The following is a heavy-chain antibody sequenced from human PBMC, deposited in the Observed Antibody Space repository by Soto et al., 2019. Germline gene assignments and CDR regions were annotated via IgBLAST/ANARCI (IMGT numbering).Heavy chain of an antibody. CDR3: AHSFLLFGELLYSPFFDY. V-gene: IGHV2-5*02. D-gene: IGHD3-10*02. CDR2: IYWDDDK. Sequence: QITLKESGPTLVKPTQTLTLTCTFSGFSLTTSGVGVGWIRQPPGKALEWLALIYWDDDKRYSPSLKSRLTITTDTSQNQVVLTMTNMDPVDTATYYCAHSFLLFGELLYSPFFDYWGQGTLVTVSS. CDR1: GFSLTTSGVG. J-gene: IGHJ4*02.